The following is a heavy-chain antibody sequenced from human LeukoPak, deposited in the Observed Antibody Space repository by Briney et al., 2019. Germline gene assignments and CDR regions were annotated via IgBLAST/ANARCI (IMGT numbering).Heavy chain of an antibody. V-gene: IGHV4-59*01. D-gene: IGHD1-14*01. Sequence: SETLSLTCAVYGGSFSGYYWSWIRQPPGKGLEWIGHVSDGGRTNYSPSLRSRVSISVDMSKNQFSLKLNSVTAADTAVYFCARASTTFDDWGQGTLVTVSS. CDR3: ARASTTFDD. J-gene: IGHJ4*02. CDR1: GGSFSGYY. CDR2: VSDGGRT.